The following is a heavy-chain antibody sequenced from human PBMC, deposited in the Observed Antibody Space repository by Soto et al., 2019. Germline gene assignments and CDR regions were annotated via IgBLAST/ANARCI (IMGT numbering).Heavy chain of an antibody. D-gene: IGHD4-17*01. Sequence: SGKVSCKASGGSSGTYTINWVRQAPGQGLEWMGGIIPIFTTTDYAQKFQGRVTITADESTSTAYMELSSLRSEDTAVYYCARGHDYGDYERYFDYWGQGTLVTVSS. J-gene: IGHJ4*02. CDR1: GGSSGTYT. CDR3: ARGHDYGDYERYFDY. CDR2: IIPIFTTT. V-gene: IGHV1-69*13.